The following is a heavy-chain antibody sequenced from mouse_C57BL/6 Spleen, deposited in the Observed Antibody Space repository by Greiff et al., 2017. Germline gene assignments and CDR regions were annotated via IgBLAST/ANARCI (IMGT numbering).Heavy chain of an antibody. D-gene: IGHD3-3*01. CDR2: ISYDGSN. CDR3: ARDERDPFCFDY. J-gene: IGHJ2*01. V-gene: IGHV3-6*01. Sequence: EVQLKESGPGLVKPSQSLSLSCSVTGYSFTSGYYWYWIRQLPGNNLEWMGYISYDGSNNSNPSFKNRIPITRATSTNHIFLKLNSVTPEYTATDDCARDERDPFCFDYWGQGTTLTVSS. CDR1: GYSFTSGYY.